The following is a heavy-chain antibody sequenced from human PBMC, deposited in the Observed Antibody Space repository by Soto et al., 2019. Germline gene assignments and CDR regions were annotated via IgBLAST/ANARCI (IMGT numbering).Heavy chain of an antibody. Sequence: SSVKVSCKASGGTFSSYAISWVRQAPGQGLEWMGGIIPIFGTANYAQKFQGRVTMTRNTSISTAYMELSSLRSEDTAVYYCETRLFNIAAAGTNYWGQGTMVTV. D-gene: IGHD6-13*01. CDR1: GGTFSSYA. CDR3: ETRLFNIAAAGTNY. CDR2: IIPIFGTA. V-gene: IGHV1-69*05. J-gene: IGHJ4*02.